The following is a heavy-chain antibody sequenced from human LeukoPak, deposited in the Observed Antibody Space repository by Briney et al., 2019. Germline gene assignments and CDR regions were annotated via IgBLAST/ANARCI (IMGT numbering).Heavy chain of an antibody. Sequence: TSVKVSCKASGYTFTGYYMHWVRQAPGQGLEWMGWISAYNGNTNYAQKLQGRVTMTTDTSTSTAYMELRSLRSDDTAVYYCASLLQGSLDYWGQGTLVTVSS. CDR2: ISAYNGNT. J-gene: IGHJ4*02. D-gene: IGHD3-22*01. CDR3: ASLLQGSLDY. CDR1: GYTFTGYY. V-gene: IGHV1-18*04.